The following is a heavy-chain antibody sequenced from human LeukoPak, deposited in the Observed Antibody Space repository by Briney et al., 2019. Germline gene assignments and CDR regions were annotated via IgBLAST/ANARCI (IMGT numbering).Heavy chain of an antibody. CDR1: RFTFSNYW. J-gene: IGHJ3*02. CDR2: IDTDGSTT. CDR3: ARTRGNAFDI. Sequence: GGSLRPSCAASRFTFSNYWMHWVRQAPGKGLVWVSRIDTDGSTTRYAVSVEGRFTISRDNAENTLYLQMDSLRAEDTALYYCARTRGNAFDIWGQGTMVTVSS. V-gene: IGHV3-74*01. D-gene: IGHD3-10*01.